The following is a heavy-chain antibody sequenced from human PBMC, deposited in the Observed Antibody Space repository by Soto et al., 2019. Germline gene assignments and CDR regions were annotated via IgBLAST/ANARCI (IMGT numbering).Heavy chain of an antibody. V-gene: IGHV4-59*01. D-gene: IGHD3-10*01. Sequence: QVQLQESGPGLVKPSETLSLTCTVSGGSISSYYWSWIRQPPGKGLEWIGYIYYSGSTNYNPSLKSRDTISVDTSKNQFSLKLSSVTAADTAVYYCARGRQVLLWFGEMDYWGQGTLVTVSS. CDR2: IYYSGST. CDR1: GGSISSYY. CDR3: ARGRQVLLWFGEMDY. J-gene: IGHJ4*02.